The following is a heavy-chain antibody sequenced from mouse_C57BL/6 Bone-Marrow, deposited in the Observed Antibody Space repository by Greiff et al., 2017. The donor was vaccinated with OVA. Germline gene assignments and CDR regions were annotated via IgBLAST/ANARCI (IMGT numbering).Heavy chain of an antibody. CDR3: ARWDYYGSDYFDY. D-gene: IGHD1-1*01. V-gene: IGHV1-69*01. CDR1: GYTFTSYW. CDR2: IDPSDSYT. J-gene: IGHJ2*01. Sequence: QVQLKQPGAELVMPGASVKLSCKASGYTFTSYWMHWVKQRPGQGLEWIGEIDPSDSYTNYNQKFKGKSTLTVDKSSSTAYMQLSSLTSEDSAVYYCARWDYYGSDYFDYWGQGTTLTVSS.